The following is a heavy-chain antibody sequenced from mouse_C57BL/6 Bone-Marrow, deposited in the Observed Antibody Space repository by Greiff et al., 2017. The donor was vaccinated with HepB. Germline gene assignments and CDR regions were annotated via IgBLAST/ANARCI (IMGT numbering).Heavy chain of an antibody. CDR1: GFTFSSYG. CDR3: ARRWLLHFDY. V-gene: IGHV5-6*02. Sequence: EVKLMESGGDLVKPGGSLKLSCAASGFTFSSYGMSWVRQTPDKRLEWVATISSGGSYTYYPDSVKGRLTISRDNAKNTLYLQMSSLKSEDTAMYYCARRWLLHFDYWGQGTTLTVSS. D-gene: IGHD2-3*01. CDR2: ISSGGSYT. J-gene: IGHJ2*01.